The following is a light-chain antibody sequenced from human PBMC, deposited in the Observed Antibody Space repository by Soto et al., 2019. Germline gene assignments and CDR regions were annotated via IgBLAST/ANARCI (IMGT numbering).Light chain of an antibody. CDR2: DAS. J-gene: IGKJ4*01. CDR3: QQRSNWLLT. Sequence: EIVLTQSPATLSLSPGERATLSCRASQSVSSYLAWSKQKLGQAPRLLIYDASNRATGIPARFSGSGSGTDYTLTISSLEPEDFAVYYCQQRSNWLLTFGGGTKVEIK. CDR1: QSVSSY. V-gene: IGKV3-11*01.